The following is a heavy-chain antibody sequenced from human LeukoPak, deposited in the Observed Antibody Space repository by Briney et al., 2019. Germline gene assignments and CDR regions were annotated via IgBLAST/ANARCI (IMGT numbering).Heavy chain of an antibody. CDR1: GGSFSGYY. V-gene: IGHV4-59*01. CDR2: IYYSGST. D-gene: IGHD1-7*01. J-gene: IGHJ4*02. CDR3: ARGLELFDY. Sequence: SETLSLTCAVYGGSFSGYYWSWIRQPPGKGLEWIGYIYYSGSTNYNPSLKSRVTISVDTSKNQFSLKLSSVTAADTAVYYCARGLELFDYWGQGTLVTVSS.